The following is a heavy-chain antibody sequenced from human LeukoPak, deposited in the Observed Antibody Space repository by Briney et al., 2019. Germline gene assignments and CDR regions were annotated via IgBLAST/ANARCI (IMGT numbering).Heavy chain of an antibody. D-gene: IGHD3-10*01. Sequence: SETLSLTCAVYGGSFSGYYWSWIRQPPGKGLEWIGEINHSGSTNYNPSLKSRVTISVDTSKNQFSLKLSSVTAADTAVYYCASLLCYYGSGSRWGQGTLVTVSS. V-gene: IGHV4-34*01. J-gene: IGHJ4*02. CDR3: ASLLCYYGSGSR. CDR2: INHSGST. CDR1: GGSFSGYY.